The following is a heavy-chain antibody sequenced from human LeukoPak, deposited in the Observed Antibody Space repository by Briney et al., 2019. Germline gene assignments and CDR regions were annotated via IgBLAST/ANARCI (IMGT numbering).Heavy chain of an antibody. D-gene: IGHD3-10*01. CDR2: IYYSGNT. J-gene: IGHJ4*02. CDR1: GDSISSSKKY. Sequence: PSETLSLTCTVSGDSISSSKKYWGWVRQPPGTGLEWIGSIYYSGNTYYNPSLKSRVTISLDTSRNQFSLRLSSVTAADTAVYYCARGLGTYYYGSGSYYNQAPGGGYWGQGTLVTVSS. V-gene: IGHV4-39*01. CDR3: ARGLGTYYYGSGSYYNQAPGGGY.